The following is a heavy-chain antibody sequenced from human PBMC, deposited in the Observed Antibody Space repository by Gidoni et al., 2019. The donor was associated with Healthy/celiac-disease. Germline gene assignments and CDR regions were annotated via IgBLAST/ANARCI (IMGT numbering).Heavy chain of an antibody. Sequence: VIYSGGSTYYADSVKGRFTISRDNSKNTLYLQMNSLRAEDTAVYYCASSVYDFWSGYYSRGDYWGQGTLVTVSS. CDR2: IYSGGST. J-gene: IGHJ4*02. D-gene: IGHD3-3*01. CDR3: ASSVYDFWSGYYSRGDY. V-gene: IGHV3-53*01.